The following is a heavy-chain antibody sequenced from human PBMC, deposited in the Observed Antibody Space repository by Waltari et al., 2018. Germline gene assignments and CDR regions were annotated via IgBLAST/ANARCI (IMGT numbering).Heavy chain of an antibody. J-gene: IGHJ4*02. CDR1: GFTFSNSS. V-gene: IGHV3-21*02. CDR2: IGISTTYK. Sequence: EVQLVESGGGQVKPGGSLRLSCVGSGFTFSNSSMNWVRVAPGKGLDWVSSIGISTTYKFYADSVKGRFTVSRDNAKNSVYLQMNNLRVEDTAVYYCARGPWAPLDYWGQGVLVTVSS. CDR3: ARGPWAPLDY.